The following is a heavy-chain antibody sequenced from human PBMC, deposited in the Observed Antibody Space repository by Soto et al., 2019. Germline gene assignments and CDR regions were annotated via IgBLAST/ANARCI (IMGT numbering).Heavy chain of an antibody. Sequence: ASETLSLTCTVSGGSISSYYWSWIRQPPGKGLEWIGYIYYSGSTNYNPSLKSRVTISVDTSKNQFSLKLSSVTAADTAVYYCARHFDFWSGYIDYWGQGTLVTVSS. CDR1: GGSISSYY. CDR2: IYYSGST. CDR3: ARHFDFWSGYIDY. V-gene: IGHV4-59*08. D-gene: IGHD3-3*01. J-gene: IGHJ4*02.